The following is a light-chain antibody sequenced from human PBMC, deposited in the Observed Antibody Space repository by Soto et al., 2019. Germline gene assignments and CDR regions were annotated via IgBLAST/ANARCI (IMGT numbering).Light chain of an antibody. Sequence: EIVMTQSPATLSVSPGERATLSCRASQSVSSNLAGYQQKPGQAPRLLIYGASTRATGIPARFSGSGSGTEFTLTISSLQSEDFAVYYCHQYNNWPAWTFGQGTKVEIK. CDR1: QSVSSN. V-gene: IGKV3-15*01. CDR2: GAS. CDR3: HQYNNWPAWT. J-gene: IGKJ1*01.